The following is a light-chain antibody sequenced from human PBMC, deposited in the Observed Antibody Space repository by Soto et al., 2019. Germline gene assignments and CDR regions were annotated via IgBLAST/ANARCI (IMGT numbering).Light chain of an antibody. Sequence: ETVLAQSPGTLSLSPGESATLSCRASQSVSSSSLAWYQQRPGQAPRLLIYGTSSRATGIPDMFSGSGSGTDFTLTISRLEPEDFAVYFCQRYGSSPLITFGQGTRLEI. J-gene: IGKJ5*01. CDR2: GTS. CDR1: QSVSSSS. V-gene: IGKV3-20*01. CDR3: QRYGSSPLIT.